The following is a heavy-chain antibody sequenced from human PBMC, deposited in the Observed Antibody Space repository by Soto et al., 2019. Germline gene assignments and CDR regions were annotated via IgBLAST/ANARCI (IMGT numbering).Heavy chain of an antibody. Sequence: PGGSLRLGCAASGVTFSSYSMNWVRQAPGKGLEWVSSISGSSTYIYYADSVKGRFTISRDNAKNSLYLQMNSLRAEDTAVYYCASDLLDRRGYPTPLASWR. CDR2: ISGSSTYI. CDR1: GVTFSSYS. V-gene: IGHV3-21*01. J-gene: IGHJ5*01. CDR3: ASDLLDRRGYPTPLAS. D-gene: IGHD3-16*02.